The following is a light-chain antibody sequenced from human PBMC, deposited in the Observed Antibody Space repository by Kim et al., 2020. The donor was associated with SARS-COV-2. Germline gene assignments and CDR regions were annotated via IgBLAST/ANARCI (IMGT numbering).Light chain of an antibody. CDR3: QTWDGSTEGV. J-gene: IGLJ1*01. Sequence: VSPGQTASITCCGDKVEGKYVSWYQQQPGHPPVLVMFQEYKRPSGIPARFSGSNTANTAAPAISGTQAMDEADYFCQTWDGSTEGVFGPGTKVTVL. CDR2: QEY. CDR1: KVEGKY. V-gene: IGLV3-1*01.